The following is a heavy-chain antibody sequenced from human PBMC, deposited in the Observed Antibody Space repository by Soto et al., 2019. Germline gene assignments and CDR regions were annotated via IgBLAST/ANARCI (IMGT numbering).Heavy chain of an antibody. CDR1: GYTFTSYA. CDR3: AASTVTTTYYYYMDV. J-gene: IGHJ6*03. Sequence: GASVKVSCKASGYTFTSYATHWVRQAPGQRLEWMGWINAGNGNTKYSQKFQGRVTITRDTSASTAYMELSSLRSEDTAVYYCAASTVTTTYYYYMDVWGKGTTVTVSS. V-gene: IGHV1-3*01. D-gene: IGHD3-22*01. CDR2: INAGNGNT.